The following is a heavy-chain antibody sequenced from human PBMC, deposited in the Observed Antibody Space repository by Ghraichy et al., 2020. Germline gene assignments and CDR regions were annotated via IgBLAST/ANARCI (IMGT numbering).Heavy chain of an antibody. J-gene: IGHJ4*02. CDR2: IDWEDDK. Sequence: SGPTLVKPTQTLTLTCTFSGFSLTTRGMYVSWIRQPPGKALEWLARIDWEDDKYYSTSLKTRLTISMDTSRNQVVLTMTNMDTVDTATYYCARYPPSSGYDDRGQGTLVTVSS. V-gene: IGHV2-70*11. D-gene: IGHD6-25*01. CDR3: ARYPPSSGYDD. CDR1: GFSLTTRGMY.